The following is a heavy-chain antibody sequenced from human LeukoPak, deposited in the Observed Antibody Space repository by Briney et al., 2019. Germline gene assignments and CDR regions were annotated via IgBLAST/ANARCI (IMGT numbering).Heavy chain of an antibody. Sequence: SVKVCCKGSGGTFSSYAISWVRHAPGQGLEWMGGIIPIFGTANYAQKFQGRVTITTDESTSTAYMELSSLRSEDTAVYYCARELGGYFDYWGQGTLVTVSS. CDR3: ARELGGYFDY. V-gene: IGHV1-69*05. J-gene: IGHJ4*02. CDR1: GGTFSSYA. D-gene: IGHD2-15*01. CDR2: IIPIFGTA.